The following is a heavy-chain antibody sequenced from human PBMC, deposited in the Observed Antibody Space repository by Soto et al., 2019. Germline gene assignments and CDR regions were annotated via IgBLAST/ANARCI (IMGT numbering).Heavy chain of an antibody. CDR3: ARDTAFDS. CDR1: GFSFSIKE. Sequence: TGGSLRLSCTASGFSFSIKEMNWVRQAPGKGLEWISYISGSGSIIYYADSVKGRFTISRDNAKNSLFLQMNSLRVEDTAFYYCARDTAFDSWGPGTLVTVSS. V-gene: IGHV3-48*03. J-gene: IGHJ5*01. CDR2: ISGSGSII.